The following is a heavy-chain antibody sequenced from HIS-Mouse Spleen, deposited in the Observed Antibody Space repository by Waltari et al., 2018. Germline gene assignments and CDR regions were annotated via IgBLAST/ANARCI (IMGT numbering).Heavy chain of an antibody. J-gene: IGHJ4*02. CDR3: ARAAVAGTNEL. V-gene: IGHV4-34*01. CDR1: GGSFSGYY. CDR2: LNHRGST. D-gene: IGHD6-19*01. Sequence: QLQLQQWGAGLLKPSETLSLTCAVYGGSFSGYYWSWIRQPPGKGLEWIGELNHRGSTNYNPSLKSRVTISVDTSKNQFSLKLSSVTAADTAVYYCARAAVAGTNELWGQGTLVTVSS.